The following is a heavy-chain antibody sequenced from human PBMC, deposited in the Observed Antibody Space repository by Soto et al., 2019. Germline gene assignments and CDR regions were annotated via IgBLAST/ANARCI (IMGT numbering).Heavy chain of an antibody. CDR2: ISYDGSNK. V-gene: IGHV3-30-3*01. CDR1: GFTFSSYA. D-gene: IGHD6-13*01. Sequence: GGSLRLSCAASGFTFSSYAMHWVRQAPGKGLEWVAVISYDGSNKYYADSVKGRFTISRDNSKNTLYLQMNSLRAEDTAVYYCARESSSWIDYYYYYGMDVWGQGTTVTVSS. CDR3: ARESSSWIDYYYYYGMDV. J-gene: IGHJ6*02.